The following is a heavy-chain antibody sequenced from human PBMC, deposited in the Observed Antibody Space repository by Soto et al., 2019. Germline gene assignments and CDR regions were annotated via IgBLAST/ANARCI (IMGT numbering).Heavy chain of an antibody. V-gene: IGHV4-30-4*01. D-gene: IGHD5-12*01. CDR1: GGSISSGDYY. J-gene: IGHJ4*02. CDR3: ARERGSTWRPYYFDY. Sequence: SETLSLTCTVSGGSISSGDYYWSWIRQPPGKCLEWIGYIYYSGSTYYNPSLKSRVTISVDTSKNQFSLKLSSVTAADTAVYYCARERGSTWRPYYFDYWGQGTLVTVSS. CDR2: IYYSGST.